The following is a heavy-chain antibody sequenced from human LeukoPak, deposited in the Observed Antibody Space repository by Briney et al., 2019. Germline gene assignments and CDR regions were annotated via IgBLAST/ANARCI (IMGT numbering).Heavy chain of an antibody. CDR3: ARHLAWGDIVVVTAILDPYYFDY. V-gene: IGHV4-39*01. CDR1: GGSFSGYY. D-gene: IGHD2-21*02. J-gene: IGHJ4*02. Sequence: SETLSLTCAVYGGSFSGYYWGWIRQPPGKGLEWIGSIYYSGSTYYNPSLKSRVTISVDTSKNQFSLKLSSVTAADTAVYYCARHLAWGDIVVVTAILDPYYFDYWGQGTLVTVSS. CDR2: IYYSGST.